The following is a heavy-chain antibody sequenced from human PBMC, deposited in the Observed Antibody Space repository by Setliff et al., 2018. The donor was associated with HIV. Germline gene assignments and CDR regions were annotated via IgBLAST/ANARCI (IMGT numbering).Heavy chain of an antibody. CDR2: LYVSGDT. CDR1: DDPISSYY. J-gene: IGHJ5*01. V-gene: IGHV4-4*07. Sequence: SETLSLTCYVPDDPISSYYWSWVRQPAGKGLEWIGRLYVSGDTNYNPSLKSRVTMSLDTSKNQFSLNLRSVTAADTALYYCVRSGCNGNICYDSRGWLDSWGQGTQVTVSS. D-gene: IGHD5-12*01. CDR3: VRSGCNGNICYDSRGWLDS.